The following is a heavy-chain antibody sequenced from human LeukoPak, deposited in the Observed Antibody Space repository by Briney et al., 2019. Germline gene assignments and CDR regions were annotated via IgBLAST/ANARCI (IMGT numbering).Heavy chain of an antibody. CDR3: AAGRSGSFYYFDY. Sequence: AGGSLRLSCAASGFTVSSNYMSWVRQAPGKGLEWVSVIYSGGSTYYADSVKGRFTISRDSSKNTLYLQMNSLRAEDTAVYYCAAGRSGSFYYFDYWGQGTLVTVSS. CDR2: IYSGGST. D-gene: IGHD3-10*01. CDR1: GFTVSSNY. J-gene: IGHJ4*02. V-gene: IGHV3-53*01.